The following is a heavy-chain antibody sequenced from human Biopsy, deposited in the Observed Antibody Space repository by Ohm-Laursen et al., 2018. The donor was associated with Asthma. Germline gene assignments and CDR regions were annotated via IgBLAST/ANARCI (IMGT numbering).Heavy chain of an antibody. CDR2: THHSGKT. CDR1: GGSFSSNY. J-gene: IGHJ6*02. Sequence: GTLSLTCAVYGGSFSSNYWSWIRQTPGKGLEWLGDTHHSGKTNYNPSLSRRPTLTVDTSKNQFSLRLTSVTAADTAVYYCARGSSSRLSQWELLVSGGKRAHSYYGMDVWGQGTTVTVSS. V-gene: IGHV4-34*01. CDR3: ARGSSSRLSQWELLVSGGKRAHSYYGMDV. D-gene: IGHD1-26*01.